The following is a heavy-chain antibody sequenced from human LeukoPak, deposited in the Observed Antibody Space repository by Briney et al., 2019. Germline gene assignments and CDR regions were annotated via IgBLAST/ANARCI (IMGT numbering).Heavy chain of an antibody. Sequence: GRSLRLSCAASGFTFSSYGMHWVRQAPGKGLEWVAVIPYDGSNKYYADSVKGRFTISRDNSKNTLYLQMNSLRAEDTAVYYCAKDGYGGNDYWGQGTLVTVSS. V-gene: IGHV3-30*18. CDR2: IPYDGSNK. D-gene: IGHD4-23*01. J-gene: IGHJ4*02. CDR1: GFTFSSYG. CDR3: AKDGYGGNDY.